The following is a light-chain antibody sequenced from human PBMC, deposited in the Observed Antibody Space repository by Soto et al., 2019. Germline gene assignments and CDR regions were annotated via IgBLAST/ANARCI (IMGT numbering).Light chain of an antibody. CDR1: QTVSSSY. CDR3: QQYGSSPLT. J-gene: IGKJ4*01. CDR2: GAS. V-gene: IGKV3-20*01. Sequence: EIVLTQSPGTLSLSPGERATLSCRASQTVSSSYLGWYRQKAGQAPRLLIYGASGRATGIPDRFSGSGSGTDFTLTISRLEPEDFAVYYCQQYGSSPLTFGGGTKVDIK.